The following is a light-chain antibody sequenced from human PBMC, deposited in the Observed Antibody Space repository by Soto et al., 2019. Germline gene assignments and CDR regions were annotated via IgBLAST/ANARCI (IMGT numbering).Light chain of an antibody. CDR3: QPYNYYPYT. V-gene: IGKV1-5*01. Sequence: DIQMTQSPSTLSASVGDTITITCRASQSVSSWLAWYHQKPGQAPKLLIYGASSLESGVPARFSGSGSVTEFSLTITSLQPDDFATYYYQPYNYYPYTFGGGTKLEIK. CDR2: GAS. J-gene: IGKJ2*01. CDR1: QSVSSW.